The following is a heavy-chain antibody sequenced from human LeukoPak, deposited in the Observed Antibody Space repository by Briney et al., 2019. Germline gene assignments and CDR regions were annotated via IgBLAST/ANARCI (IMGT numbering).Heavy chain of an antibody. J-gene: IGHJ4*02. CDR2: IWYDGSNI. D-gene: IGHD3-22*01. Sequence: PGGSLRLSCAASGFTFSSYGMHWVRQAPGKGLDWVAVIWYDGSNIYHGDSVKGRFTVSRDNSKNTLYLQMNSLRAEDTAVYYCARARNDYDSNGFSILDYWGQGTLVTVSS. V-gene: IGHV3-33*01. CDR3: ARARNDYDSNGFSILDY. CDR1: GFTFSSYG.